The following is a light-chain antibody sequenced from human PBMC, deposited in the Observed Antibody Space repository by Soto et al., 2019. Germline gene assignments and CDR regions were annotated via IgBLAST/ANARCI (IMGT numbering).Light chain of an antibody. CDR2: GNS. CDR1: SSNIGAGFD. J-gene: IGLJ2*01. V-gene: IGLV1-40*01. Sequence: QSVLTQPPSVSGAPGQRVTISCTGSSSNIGAGFDVHWYHQIAGTAPKLLIYGNSNRPSGVPDRFSGSKSGNTASLTVSGLQAEDEADYYCSSFAGSPVVFGGGTKVTVL. CDR3: SSFAGSPVV.